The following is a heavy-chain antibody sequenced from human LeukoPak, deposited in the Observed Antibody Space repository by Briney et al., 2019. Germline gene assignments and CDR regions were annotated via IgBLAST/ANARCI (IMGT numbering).Heavy chain of an antibody. CDR1: GYTLTDFY. CDR3: ARGQYRYAFDY. CDR2: INPDSGDT. V-gene: IGHV1-2*02. J-gene: IGHJ4*02. D-gene: IGHD5-18*01. Sequence: ASVKVSCKASGYTLTDFYMHWVRQAPGQGLEWMGWINPDSGDTLSVQKFHGRVTMTRDKSISTAYMELSSLTSDDTAIYYCARGQYRYAFDYWGQGTLVTVSS.